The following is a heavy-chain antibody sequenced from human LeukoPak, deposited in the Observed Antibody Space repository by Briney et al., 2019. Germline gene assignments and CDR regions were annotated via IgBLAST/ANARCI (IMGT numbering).Heavy chain of an antibody. Sequence: SGTLSLTSAVSGGSISSYYWSWIRQPPGKGLEWIGYIYTSGSTNYNPSLKSRVTISVDTSKNQFSLKLSSVTAADTAVYYCARQGFERGVRLWYYYYMDVWGKGTTVTVSS. CDR1: GGSISSYY. CDR3: ARQGFERGVRLWYYYYMDV. D-gene: IGHD6-25*01. V-gene: IGHV4-4*09. J-gene: IGHJ6*03. CDR2: IYTSGST.